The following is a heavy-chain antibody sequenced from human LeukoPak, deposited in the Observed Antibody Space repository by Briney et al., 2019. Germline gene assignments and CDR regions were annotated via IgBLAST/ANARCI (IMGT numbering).Heavy chain of an antibody. CDR2: INHSGST. J-gene: IGHJ4*02. V-gene: IGHV4-34*01. D-gene: IGHD3-10*01. Sequence: PSETLSLTCAVYGGSFSGYYWSWIRQPPGKGLEWIGEINHSGSTNYNPSVKSRVTMSIDTSKNQFSLKLSSVTAADTAVYYCARGSMVRGEFAYWGQGTLVTVSS. CDR3: ARGSMVRGEFAY. CDR1: GGSFSGYY.